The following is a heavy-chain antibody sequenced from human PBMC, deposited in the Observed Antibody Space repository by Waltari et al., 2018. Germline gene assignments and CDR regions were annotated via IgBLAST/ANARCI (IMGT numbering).Heavy chain of an antibody. CDR1: GFSFDAFA. CDR3: SRVRDFWRGYYMDY. Sequence: EVQLVESGGGLLQPGRSLRLSCRASGFSFDAFAVSWFRQAPGKGRDWVGFIRSKAYGGTTDYAASVKGRFTISRDDSKSIAYLQMNSLKTEDTAVYYCSRVRDFWRGYYMDYWGQGILVTVSS. J-gene: IGHJ4*02. D-gene: IGHD3-3*01. V-gene: IGHV3-49*03. CDR2: IRSKAYGGTT.